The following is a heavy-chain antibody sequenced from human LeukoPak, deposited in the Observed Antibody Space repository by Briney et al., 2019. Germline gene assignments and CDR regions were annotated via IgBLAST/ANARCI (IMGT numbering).Heavy chain of an antibody. CDR1: GFTFSSYG. V-gene: IGHV3-30*02. Sequence: GGSLRLSCAASGFTFSSYGMHWVRQAPGKGLEWVAFIRYDGSNKYYADSVKGRFTISRDNSKNTLYLQMNSLRAEDTAVYYCAKDYGSPVLDYMDVWGKGTTVTISS. CDR3: AKDYGSPVLDYMDV. CDR2: IRYDGSNK. J-gene: IGHJ6*03. D-gene: IGHD3-3*01.